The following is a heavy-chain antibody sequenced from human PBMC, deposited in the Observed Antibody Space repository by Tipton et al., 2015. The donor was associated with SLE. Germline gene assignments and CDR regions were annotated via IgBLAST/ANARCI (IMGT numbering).Heavy chain of an antibody. CDR2: IYYSGST. Sequence: TLSLTCTVSGGSISSSSYYWGWIRPPPGKGLEWTGSIYYSGSTYYNPSLKSRVTISIDTSKKQFSLNLRSVTAADTAVYYCVRHGGCCSNGVCFHWFDPWGQGILVTVSS. CDR1: GGSISSSSYY. D-gene: IGHD2-8*01. V-gene: IGHV4-39*01. J-gene: IGHJ5*02. CDR3: VRHGGCCSNGVCFHWFDP.